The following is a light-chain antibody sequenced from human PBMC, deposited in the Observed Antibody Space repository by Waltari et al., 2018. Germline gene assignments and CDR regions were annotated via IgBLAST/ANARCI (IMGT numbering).Light chain of an antibody. CDR2: DVS. V-gene: IGLV2-14*03. Sequence: QSALTQPASVSGSPGQSVSISCTGTSSDFGAYKYVSWYQQHPGKAPKLIIYDVSDRPPGVSERFSGSKSGNTASLIISGLQAEDEADYYCSSYSSSTTRVFGGGTKLTVL. CDR3: SSYSSSTTRV. J-gene: IGLJ3*02. CDR1: SSDFGAYKY.